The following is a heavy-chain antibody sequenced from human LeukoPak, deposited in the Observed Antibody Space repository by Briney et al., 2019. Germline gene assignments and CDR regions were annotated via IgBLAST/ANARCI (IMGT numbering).Heavy chain of an antibody. CDR3: AKESTQVIEVYFDS. D-gene: IGHD3-22*01. V-gene: IGHV3-23*01. CDR1: GFIFSSYS. CDR2: ITGSGATS. Sequence: GGSLRLSCAAAGFIFSSYSMNWVRQAPGKGLQWVSSITGSGATSYYADSVRGRFIVSRANSKNTLYLEMNSLRADDTAVYFCAKESTQVIEVYFDSWGQGTLVTVSS. J-gene: IGHJ4*02.